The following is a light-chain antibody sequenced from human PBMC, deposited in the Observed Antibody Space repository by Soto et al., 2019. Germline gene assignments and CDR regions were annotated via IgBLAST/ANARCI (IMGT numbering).Light chain of an antibody. V-gene: IGLV3-1*01. CDR3: QAWDSSTEV. CDR2: QDS. CDR1: KLGDKY. Sequence: SYELTQPPSVSVSPGQTASITCSGDKLGDKYACWYQQKPGQSPVLVIYQDSKRPSGIPERFSGSNSGNTATLTISGTQAMDGADYYCQAWDSSTEVFGGGTKVTVL. J-gene: IGLJ3*02.